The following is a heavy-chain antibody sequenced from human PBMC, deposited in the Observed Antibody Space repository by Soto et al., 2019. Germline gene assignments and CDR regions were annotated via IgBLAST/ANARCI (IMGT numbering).Heavy chain of an antibody. Sequence: PGGSLRLSCAASGFTFSSYSMNSVRQAPGKGLEWVSSISSSSSYIYYADSVKGLFTISRDNSKNSLYLQMNSLRAEDTAVYYCARDSSVGAADYWGQGTLVTVSS. CDR2: ISSSSSYI. CDR3: ARDSSVGAADY. V-gene: IGHV3-21*01. D-gene: IGHD2-15*01. CDR1: GFTFSSYS. J-gene: IGHJ4*02.